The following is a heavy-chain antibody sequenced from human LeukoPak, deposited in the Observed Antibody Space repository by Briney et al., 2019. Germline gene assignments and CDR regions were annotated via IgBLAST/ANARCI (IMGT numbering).Heavy chain of an antibody. CDR2: VRSYNGNT. Sequence: GASVKVSCKASGYTFTSYGISWVRQAPGQGLGRMGWVRSYNGNTNYAQKLQGRVTMTTDASTSTAYMELRSLRSDDTAVYYCARDRGSSWYEAFGYWGQGTLVTVSS. V-gene: IGHV1-18*01. CDR1: GYTFTSYG. CDR3: ARDRGSSWYEAFGY. J-gene: IGHJ4*02. D-gene: IGHD6-13*01.